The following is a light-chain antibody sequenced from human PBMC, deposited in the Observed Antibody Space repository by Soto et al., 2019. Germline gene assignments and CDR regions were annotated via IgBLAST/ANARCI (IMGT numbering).Light chain of an antibody. Sequence: QSALTQPASVSGSPGQSITISCTETNSDVGGGYTYVAWYQQHPGKAPKLMIYDVSNRPSGVSNRFSGSKSGTTASLTISGLQAEDEADYYCNSYTTTHTLVVFGGGTKLTVL. J-gene: IGLJ2*01. CDR3: NSYTTTHTLVV. CDR2: DVS. V-gene: IGLV2-14*01. CDR1: NSDVGGGYTY.